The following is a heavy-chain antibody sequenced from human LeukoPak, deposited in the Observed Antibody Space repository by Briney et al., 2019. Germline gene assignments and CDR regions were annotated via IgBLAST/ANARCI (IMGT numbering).Heavy chain of an antibody. J-gene: IGHJ4*02. Sequence: GGSLKLSCAASGFTFTNYWMSWVCQAPGKGLEWVANIKQDGSEKYYVDSVVGRFTISRDNAKNSLSLQMNSLRGEDTAVYYCVRALGSSSADYWGQGTLVTVSS. V-gene: IGHV3-7*01. D-gene: IGHD6-6*01. CDR3: VRALGSSSADY. CDR1: GFTFTNYW. CDR2: IKQDGSEK.